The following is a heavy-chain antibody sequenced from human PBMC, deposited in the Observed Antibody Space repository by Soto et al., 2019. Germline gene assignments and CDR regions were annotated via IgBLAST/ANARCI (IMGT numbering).Heavy chain of an antibody. Sequence: ASVKVSCKASGYTFTSYGISWVRQAPGQGLEWMGWISAFNGNTNYAQKLQGRVTMTTDTSTSTAYMELRSLRSDDTAVYYCARLVDTAMVFDYWGQGTLVTVSS. CDR1: GYTFTSYG. V-gene: IGHV1-18*04. CDR3: ARLVDTAMVFDY. CDR2: ISAFNGNT. D-gene: IGHD5-18*01. J-gene: IGHJ4*02.